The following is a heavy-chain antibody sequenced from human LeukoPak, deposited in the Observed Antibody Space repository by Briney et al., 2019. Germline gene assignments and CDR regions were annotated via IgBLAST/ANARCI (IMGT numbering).Heavy chain of an antibody. CDR1: GFTFSDYY. Sequence: PGGSLRLSCAASGFTFSDYYMSWIRQAPGKGLECVSYIGTSGSIVYYADSVKGRFTISRDNAKNSLYLQMNSLRAEDTAVYYCATPGRVWLERFDIWGQGTMVTVSS. CDR2: IGTSGSIV. CDR3: ATPGRVWLERFDI. J-gene: IGHJ3*02. D-gene: IGHD6-19*01. V-gene: IGHV3-11*04.